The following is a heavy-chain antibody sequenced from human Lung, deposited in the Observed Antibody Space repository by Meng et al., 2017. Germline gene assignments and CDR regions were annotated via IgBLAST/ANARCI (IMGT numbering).Heavy chain of an antibody. CDR2: INTDASIT. CDR1: GFTFSSYN. CDR3: ARYADWVIFDH. Sequence: GESLKISCAASGFTFSSYNMHWVRQTPGEGLVWVSRINTDASITTYADSVKGRFTISRDDAKNTVYLQMNSLRAEDTAVYYCARYADWVIFDHWGQGALVTVSS. J-gene: IGHJ4*02. D-gene: IGHD3-9*01. V-gene: IGHV3-74*03.